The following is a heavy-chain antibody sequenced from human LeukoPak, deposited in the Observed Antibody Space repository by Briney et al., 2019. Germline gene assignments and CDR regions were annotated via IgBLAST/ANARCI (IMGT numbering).Heavy chain of an antibody. J-gene: IGHJ3*02. Sequence: PSQTLSLTCTVSGGSISSGGYYWSWIRQHPGKGLEWIGYIYYSGSTYYNPSLKSRVTISVDTSKNQFSLKLSSVTAADTAVYYCAREPIRKYAFDIWGQGTMVTVSS. V-gene: IGHV4-31*03. CDR2: IYYSGST. CDR1: GGSISSGGYY. CDR3: AREPIRKYAFDI. D-gene: IGHD3-3*01.